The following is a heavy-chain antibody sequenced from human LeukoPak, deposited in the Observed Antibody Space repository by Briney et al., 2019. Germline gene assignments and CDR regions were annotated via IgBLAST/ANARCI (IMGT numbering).Heavy chain of an antibody. V-gene: IGHV4-59*08. D-gene: IGHD3-22*01. CDR3: AREGIYYDSSGYAFDI. Sequence: SETLSLTCTVSGGSISSYYWSWIRQPPGKGLEWIGYIYYSGSTYYNPSLKSRVTISVDTSKNQFSLKLSTVTAADTAVYYCAREGIYYDSSGYAFDIWGQGTMVTVSS. CDR2: IYYSGST. CDR1: GGSISSYY. J-gene: IGHJ3*02.